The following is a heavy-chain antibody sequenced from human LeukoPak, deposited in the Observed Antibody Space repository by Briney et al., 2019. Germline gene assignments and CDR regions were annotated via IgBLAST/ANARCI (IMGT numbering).Heavy chain of an antibody. CDR2: MNPNSGNT. CDR1: GYTFTSYG. Sequence: ASVKVSCKSSGYTFTSYGISWVRQATGQGLEWMGWMNPNSGNTGYAQKFQGRVTMTRNTSISTAYMELSSLRSEDTAVYYCARVPWLYYYYGMDVWGQGTTVTVSS. CDR3: ARVPWLYYYYGMDV. D-gene: IGHD5-12*01. V-gene: IGHV1-8*02. J-gene: IGHJ6*02.